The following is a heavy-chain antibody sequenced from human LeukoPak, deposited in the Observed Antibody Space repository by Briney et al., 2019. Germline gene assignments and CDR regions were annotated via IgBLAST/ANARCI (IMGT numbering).Heavy chain of an antibody. CDR1: GYTFTSYY. V-gene: IGHV1-46*01. Sequence: ASVKVSCKASGYTFTSYYMHWVRQAPGQGLEWMGIINPSGGSTSYAQKFQGRVTMTRDKSTSTAYMELSSLRSEDTAVYYCARDSHLYGSGSKRRDYYYGMDVWGQGTTVTVSS. J-gene: IGHJ6*02. CDR2: INPSGGST. CDR3: ARDSHLYGSGSKRRDYYYGMDV. D-gene: IGHD3-10*01.